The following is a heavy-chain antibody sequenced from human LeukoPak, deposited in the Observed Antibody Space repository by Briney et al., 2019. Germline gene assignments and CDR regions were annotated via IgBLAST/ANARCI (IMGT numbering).Heavy chain of an antibody. CDR2: VYYSGST. Sequence: PSETLSLTCTVSGGSIGTYYWSWIRQPPGKGLEWIGYVYYSGSTNYNPSLKSRVTISVDTSKNQFSLKLSSVTAADTAVYYCAREVQNYYDSSGYFDYWGQGTLVTVSS. D-gene: IGHD3-22*01. J-gene: IGHJ4*02. CDR1: GGSIGTYY. V-gene: IGHV4-59*12. CDR3: AREVQNYYDSSGYFDY.